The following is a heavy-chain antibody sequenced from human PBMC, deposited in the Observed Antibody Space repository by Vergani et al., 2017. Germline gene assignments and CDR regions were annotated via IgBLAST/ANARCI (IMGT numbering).Heavy chain of an antibody. CDR1: GFTLRSHG. D-gene: IGHD2-21*02. CDR3: ARESCGGGCACDY. J-gene: IGHJ4*02. V-gene: IGHV3-33*01. CDR2: IWYDGSNK. Sequence: QVHLVESGGGVVQPGRSLRLSCAASGFTLRSHGMHWVRQAPGKGLEWVTIIWYDGSNKYYADSVKGRFTISRDSSNNTLYLQMNSLRAEDTAVYYCARESCGGGCACDYWGQGTLVTVSS.